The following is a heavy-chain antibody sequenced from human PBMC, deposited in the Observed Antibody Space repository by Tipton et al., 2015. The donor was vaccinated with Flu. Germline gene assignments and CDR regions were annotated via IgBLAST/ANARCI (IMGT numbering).Heavy chain of an antibody. J-gene: IGHJ4*02. D-gene: IGHD6-13*01. CDR1: GGSISSYY. CDR2: IYYSGST. CDR3: TRQEEAATRSSN. V-gene: IGHV4-59*12. Sequence: TLSLTCTVSGGSISSYYWSWIRQPPGKGLEWIGYIYYSGSTNYNPSLKSRVTISVDTSKNQFSLSLSSVSAADTAVYYCTRQEEAATRSSNWGQGTLVTVSS.